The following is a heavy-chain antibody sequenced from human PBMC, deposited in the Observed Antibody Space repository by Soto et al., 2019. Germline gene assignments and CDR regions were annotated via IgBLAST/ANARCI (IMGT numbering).Heavy chain of an antibody. CDR1: GYTFTNYA. Sequence: QVPLVQSGAEVKKPGASVKVSCKASGYTFTNYAMHWVRQAPGQSLEWMGWIYAGDGSTAYSSKFRGRVTITRDTPASTAYMELSSLTSEDTAVYYCGRPAVGYCSSTSCGYYYIDVWGKGTSVTVSS. CDR2: IYAGDGST. D-gene: IGHD2-2*01. V-gene: IGHV1-3*01. J-gene: IGHJ6*03. CDR3: GRPAVGYCSSTSCGYYYIDV.